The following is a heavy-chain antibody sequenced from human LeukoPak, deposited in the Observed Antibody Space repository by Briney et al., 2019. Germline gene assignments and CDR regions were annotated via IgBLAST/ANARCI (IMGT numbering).Heavy chain of an antibody. J-gene: IGHJ4*02. D-gene: IGHD6-19*01. V-gene: IGHV3-30*18. CDR1: GFTFSSYG. Sequence: GRSLRLSCAASGFTFSSYGMHWVRQAPGKGLEWVAVISYDGSNKYYADSVKGRFTISRDNSKNTLYLQMNSLRAEDTAVYYCAKGTYSSGFDYWGQGTLVTVSS. CDR3: AKGTYSSGFDY. CDR2: ISYDGSNK.